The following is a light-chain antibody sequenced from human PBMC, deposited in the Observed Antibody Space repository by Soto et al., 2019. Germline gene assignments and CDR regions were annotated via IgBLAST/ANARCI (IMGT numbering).Light chain of an antibody. V-gene: IGKV1-8*01. CDR2: DAS. J-gene: IGKJ1*01. CDR1: QGLXSD. CDR3: QQYYRYTLT. Sequence: IGLTQSPSTFSASVGDSVTITCRASQGLXSDLAWYQQKPGKVPKVLXYDASTLHSGVPSRFSGSGSGTDFTRTISCLQSDDFASYYWQQYYRYTLTFGQGTKVDIK.